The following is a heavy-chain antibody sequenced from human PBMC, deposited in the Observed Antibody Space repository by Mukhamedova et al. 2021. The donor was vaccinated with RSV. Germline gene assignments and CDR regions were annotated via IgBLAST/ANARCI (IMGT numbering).Heavy chain of an antibody. J-gene: IGHJ6*02. Sequence: IRQPPGRGLEWLGSVSHRGATYHSPSLQSRLSMSADTSKNQISLTLQSATAADTAVYFCAGIGAAPAFKYYGLDVWGQGTSVIV. V-gene: IGHV4-38-2*01. CDR2: VSHRGAT. CDR3: AGIGAAPAFKYYGLDV. D-gene: IGHD3-16*01.